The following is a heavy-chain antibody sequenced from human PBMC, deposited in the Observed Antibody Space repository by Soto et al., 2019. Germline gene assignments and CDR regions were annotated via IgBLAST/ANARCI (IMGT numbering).Heavy chain of an antibody. J-gene: IGHJ6*02. CDR3: ARFAAAGQQGMDV. V-gene: IGHV4-4*02. Sequence: SETLSLTCAVSGGSISSSNWWSWVRQPPGKGLEWIGEIYHSGSTNYNPSLKSRVTISVDKSKNQFSLKLSSVTAADTAVYYCARFAAAGQQGMDVWGQGTTVTVSS. CDR2: IYHSGST. CDR1: GGSISSSNW. D-gene: IGHD6-13*01.